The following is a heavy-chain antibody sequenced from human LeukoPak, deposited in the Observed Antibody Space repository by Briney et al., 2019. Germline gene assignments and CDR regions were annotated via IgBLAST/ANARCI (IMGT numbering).Heavy chain of an antibody. CDR2: IYYSGNT. J-gene: IGHJ1*01. V-gene: IGHV4-61*01. CDR1: GGSISSGSYY. CDR3: ARDRGYGSGSYYFQH. Sequence: PSETLSLTCAVSGGSISSGSYYWSWIRQPPGKGLEWIGYIYYSGNTNYNPSLKGRVTMSVDTSKNQFSLQLSSVTAADTAVYYCARDRGYGSGSYYFQHWGQGTLVTVSS. D-gene: IGHD3-10*01.